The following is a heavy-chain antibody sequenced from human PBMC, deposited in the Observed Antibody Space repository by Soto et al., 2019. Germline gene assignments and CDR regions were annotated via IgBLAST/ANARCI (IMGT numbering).Heavy chain of an antibody. D-gene: IGHD3-10*01. CDR1: GSFISNGYY. CDR3: ARDANYGLYYFDN. V-gene: IGHV4-38-2*02. J-gene: IGHJ4*02. Sequence: SKPLSLTCAVSGSFISNGYYWDWIRQPPGKGLEWIGSIYPTGTTYYNPSLKSRVTISVDTSKNHFPLKLTSVTAADTAAYYCARDANYGLYYFDNWGQGTLVTVSS. CDR2: IYPTGTT.